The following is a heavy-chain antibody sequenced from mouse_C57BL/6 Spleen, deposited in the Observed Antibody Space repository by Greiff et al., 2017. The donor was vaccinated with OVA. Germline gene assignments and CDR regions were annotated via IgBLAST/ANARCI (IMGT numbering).Heavy chain of an antibody. CDR2: FYPGSGSI. CDR3: ARPLYYPYAMDY. V-gene: IGHV1-62-2*01. J-gene: IGHJ4*01. D-gene: IGHD2-1*01. CDR1: GYTFTEYT. Sequence: VKLVESGAELVKPGASVKLSCKASGYTFTEYTIHWVKQRSGQGLEWIGWFYPGSGSIKYNEKFKDKATLTGDKSSSTVYMELSRLTSSYAAVYFCARPLYYPYAMDYWGQGTSVTVSS.